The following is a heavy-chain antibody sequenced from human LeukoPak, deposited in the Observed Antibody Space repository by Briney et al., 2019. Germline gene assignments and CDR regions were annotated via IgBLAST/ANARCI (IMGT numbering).Heavy chain of an antibody. CDR1: GFTFSTYW. V-gene: IGHV3-7*05. J-gene: IGHJ4*02. CDR2: IKQDGSEK. D-gene: IGHD1-26*01. Sequence: GGSLGLSCAASGFTFSTYWMSWVRQAPGKGLEWVANIKQDGSEKYYVDSVKGRFTISRDNSKNTLYLVMNSLRAEDTAVYYCAKDSGTYYKDFDYWGQGTLVTVSS. CDR3: AKDSGTYYKDFDY.